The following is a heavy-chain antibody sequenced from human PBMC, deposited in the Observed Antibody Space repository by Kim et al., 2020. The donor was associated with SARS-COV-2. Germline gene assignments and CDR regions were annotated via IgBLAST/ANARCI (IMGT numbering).Heavy chain of an antibody. CDR3: AKDGSRVAITMVRGKRGDGFDI. D-gene: IGHD3-10*01. J-gene: IGHJ3*02. CDR2: ISGSGGST. V-gene: IGHV3-23*01. CDR1: GFTFSSYA. Sequence: GGSLRLSCAASGFTFSSYAMSWVRQAPGKGLEWVSAISGSGGSTYYADSVKGRFTISRDNSKNTLYLQMNSLRAEDTAVYYCAKDGSRVAITMVRGKRGDGFDIWGQGTMVTGSS.